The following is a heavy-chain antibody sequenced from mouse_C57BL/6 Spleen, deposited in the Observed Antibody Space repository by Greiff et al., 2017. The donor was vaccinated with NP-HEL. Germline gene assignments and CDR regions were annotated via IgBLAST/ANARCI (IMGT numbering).Heavy chain of an antibody. CDR3: VRDYGNRAMDY. V-gene: IGHV10-1*01. D-gene: IGHD2-1*01. J-gene: IGHJ4*01. CDR2: IRSKSNNYAT. CDR1: GFSFNTYA. Sequence: EVKLVESGGGLVQPKGSLKLSCAASGFSFNTYAMNWVRQAPGKGLEWVARIRSKSNNYATYYADSVKDRFTISRDDSESMLYLQMNNLKTEDTAMYYCVRDYGNRAMDYWGQGTSVTVSS.